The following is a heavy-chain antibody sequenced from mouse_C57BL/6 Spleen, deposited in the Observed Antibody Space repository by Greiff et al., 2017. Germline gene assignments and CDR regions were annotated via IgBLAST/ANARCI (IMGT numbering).Heavy chain of an antibody. D-gene: IGHD1-1*01. V-gene: IGHV1-22*01. CDR3: ARERDYGSRHYFDY. J-gene: IGHJ2*01. CDR2: INPNNGGT. Sequence: VQLQQAGPELVKPGASVKMSCKASGYTFTDYNMHWVKQSHGKSLEWIGYINPNNGGTSYNQKFKGKATLTVNKSSSTAYMELRSLTSEDSAVYYCARERDYGSRHYFDYWGQGTTLTVSS. CDR1: GYTFTDYN.